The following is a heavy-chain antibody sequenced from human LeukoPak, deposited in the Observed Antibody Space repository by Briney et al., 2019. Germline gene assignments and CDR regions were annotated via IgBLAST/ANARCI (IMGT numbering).Heavy chain of an antibody. Sequence: GGSLRLSCAASGFTFDDYAMHWVRQAPGKGLEWVSGISWNSGSIGYADSVKGRFTISRDNAKNSLYLQMNSLRAEDTALYYCARADGGYNYLPLCYWGQGTLVTVSS. CDR3: ARADGGYNYLPLCY. J-gene: IGHJ4*02. D-gene: IGHD5-24*01. V-gene: IGHV3-9*01. CDR1: GFTFDDYA. CDR2: ISWNSGSI.